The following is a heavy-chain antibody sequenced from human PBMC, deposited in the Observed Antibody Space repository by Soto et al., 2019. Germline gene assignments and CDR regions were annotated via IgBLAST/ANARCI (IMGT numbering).Heavy chain of an antibody. Sequence: GGSLRLSCAASGFTFSSYAMHWVRQAPGKGLEWVAVISYDGSNKYYADSVKGRFTISRDNSKNTLYLQMNSLRAEDTAVYYCASSMGMIVPWGQGTLVTVSS. CDR2: ISYDGSNK. CDR3: ASSMGMIVP. D-gene: IGHD3-22*01. J-gene: IGHJ5*02. CDR1: GFTFSSYA. V-gene: IGHV3-30-3*01.